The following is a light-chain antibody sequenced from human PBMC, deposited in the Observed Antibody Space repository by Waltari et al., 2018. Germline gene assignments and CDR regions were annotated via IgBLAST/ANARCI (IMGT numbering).Light chain of an antibody. J-gene: IGLJ3*02. Sequence: QSVLTQPPSASGTPGQRVPISCSGSSSNLGSNPVYWYQNLPGTAPKLRTDRNRQRPSAVPDRLSGSKSGTSASLAMSGLRSEDEADYYCAAWDNSLSAWVFGGGTKLTVL. CDR2: RNR. CDR1: SSNLGSNP. V-gene: IGLV1-47*01. CDR3: AAWDNSLSAWV.